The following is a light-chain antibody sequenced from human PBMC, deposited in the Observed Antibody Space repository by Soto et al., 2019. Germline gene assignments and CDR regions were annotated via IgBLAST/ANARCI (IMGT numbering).Light chain of an antibody. Sequence: DIQMTQSPSSLSASVGDRVTITCQASQDISNYLNWYQQKPGKAPKLLIYDASNLETWVPSRFSGSVSGKDFTFTISSLQPEDIATYYCQQYDNLPPFTFGPGTKVDIK. J-gene: IGKJ3*01. CDR1: QDISNY. CDR2: DAS. V-gene: IGKV1-33*01. CDR3: QQYDNLPPFT.